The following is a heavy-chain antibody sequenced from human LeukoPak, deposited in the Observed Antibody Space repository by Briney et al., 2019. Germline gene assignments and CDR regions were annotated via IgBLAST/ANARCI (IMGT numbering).Heavy chain of an antibody. J-gene: IGHJ4*02. Sequence: ASVKVSCKASGYTFTSYGISWVRQAPGQGLEWMGWISTYNGNTNYAQKLQGGVTITRDTSASTAYMELSSLRSEDTAVYYCARGQLLWFGEFKPGLDYWGQGTLVTVSS. D-gene: IGHD3-10*01. V-gene: IGHV1-18*01. CDR3: ARGQLLWFGEFKPGLDY. CDR1: GYTFTSYG. CDR2: ISTYNGNT.